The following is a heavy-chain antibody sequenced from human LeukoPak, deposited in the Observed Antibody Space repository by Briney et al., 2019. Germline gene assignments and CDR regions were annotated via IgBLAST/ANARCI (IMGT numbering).Heavy chain of an antibody. D-gene: IGHD5-24*01. CDR3: AKDYVSGDGYWDFDY. V-gene: IGHV3-30*02. CDR2: IRYDGSNK. J-gene: IGHJ4*02. Sequence: GGSLRLSCAASGFTFSSYGMHWVRQAPGKGLEWVAFIRYDGSNKYYADSVKGRFTISRDNSKNTLYLQMNSLRAEDTAVYYCAKDYVSGDGYWDFDYWGQGTLVTVSS. CDR1: GFTFSSYG.